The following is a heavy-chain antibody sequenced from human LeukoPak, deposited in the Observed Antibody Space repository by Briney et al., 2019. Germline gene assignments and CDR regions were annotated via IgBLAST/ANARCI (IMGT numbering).Heavy chain of an antibody. D-gene: IGHD2-15*01. CDR2: ISGSGVST. CDR3: ATSPCSGGTCYSGYFDL. CDR1: GFAFSSYA. J-gene: IGHJ4*02. V-gene: IGHV3-23*01. Sequence: TGGSLRLSCAASGFAFSSYAINWVRQAPGKGLEWVSIISGSGVSTYYADSVKGRFTVSRDSSRNTLYLQMNSLRAEDAAIYYCATSPCSGGTCYSGYFDLWGQGTLVTVSS.